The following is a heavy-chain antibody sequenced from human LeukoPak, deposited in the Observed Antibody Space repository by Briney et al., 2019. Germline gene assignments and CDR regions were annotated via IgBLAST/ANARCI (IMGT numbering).Heavy chain of an antibody. Sequence: PGGSLRLSCAASGFTVSSNYMSWVRQAPGKGLEWVSVIYSGGSTYYADSVKGRFTISRDNSKNTLYLQMNSLRAEDTAVYYCARISRQWGAWPLGYWGQGTLVTVSS. D-gene: IGHD6-19*01. V-gene: IGHV3-53*01. CDR1: GFTVSSNY. CDR2: IYSGGST. J-gene: IGHJ4*02. CDR3: ARISRQWGAWPLGY.